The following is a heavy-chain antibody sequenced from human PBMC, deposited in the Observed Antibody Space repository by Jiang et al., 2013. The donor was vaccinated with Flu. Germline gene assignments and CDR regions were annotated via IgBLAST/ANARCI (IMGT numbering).Heavy chain of an antibody. J-gene: IGHJ4*02. CDR1: GFTFSTYA. CDR2: ISGSGGST. CDR3: AKGGDGENYDFWIYNGL. Sequence: VQLVESGGGLVQPGGSLRLSCAASGFTFSTYAMSWVRQAPGKGLEWVSAISGSGGSTYYADSVKGRFIISRDNSKNTLSLQMNSLRAEDTAVYYCAKGGDGENYDFWIYNGLWGQGTLVTVSS. V-gene: IGHV3-23*04. D-gene: IGHD3-3*01.